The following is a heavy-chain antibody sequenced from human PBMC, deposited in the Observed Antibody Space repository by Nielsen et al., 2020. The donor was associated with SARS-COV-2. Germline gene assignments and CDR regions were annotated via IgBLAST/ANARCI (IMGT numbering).Heavy chain of an antibody. CDR3: AGPSGSYDGWFDP. J-gene: IGHJ5*02. D-gene: IGHD1-26*01. Sequence: WIRQPPGKGLEWIGSIYYSGSTYYNPSLKSRVTISVDTSKNQFSLKLSSVTAADTAVYYCAGPSGSYDGWFDPWGQGTLVTVSS. CDR2: IYYSGST. V-gene: IGHV4-39*01.